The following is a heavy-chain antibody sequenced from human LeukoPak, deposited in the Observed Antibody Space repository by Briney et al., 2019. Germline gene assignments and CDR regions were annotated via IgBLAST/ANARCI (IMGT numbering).Heavy chain of an antibody. CDR3: AREATLFYGMDV. CDR2: ISSSSSYI. J-gene: IGHJ6*02. CDR1: GFTFSSYR. D-gene: IGHD3-9*01. Sequence: GGSLRLSCAASGFTFSSYRMNWVRQAPGKGLECVSAISSSSSYIYYADSVKGRFTISRDNAKNSLYLQMNSLRAEDTAVYYCAREATLFYGMDVWGQGTTVTVSS. V-gene: IGHV3-21*01.